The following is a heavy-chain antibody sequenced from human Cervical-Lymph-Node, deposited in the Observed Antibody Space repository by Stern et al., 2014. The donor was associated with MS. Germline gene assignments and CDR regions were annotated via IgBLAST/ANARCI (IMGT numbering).Heavy chain of an antibody. V-gene: IGHV1-69*01. CDR2: IIPIFGSA. CDR1: GGTFNTYA. D-gene: IGHD2-2*01. Sequence: VQLEESGAEVKKPGSSVKVSCKVSGGTFNTYAFTWVRQAHGQGPEWMGGIIPIFGSANYAQKFQGRVTITADESTSTTYMEVSSLRSEDTAVYYCARVTVVEPVAVGYMDVWGQGTTVTVSS. CDR3: ARVTVVEPVAVGYMDV. J-gene: IGHJ6*02.